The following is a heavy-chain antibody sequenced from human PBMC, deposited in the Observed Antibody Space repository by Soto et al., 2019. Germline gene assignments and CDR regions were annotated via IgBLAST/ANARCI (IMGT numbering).Heavy chain of an antibody. Sequence: QVQLVESGGGVVQPGRSLRLSCTASGFTFSNYPIHWVRQAPGKGLEWVALISSDGSNKYYADSVKGRFTISRDNAKNPLFVQMNSLRAEDTAVYYCARVLQVDIGVFDIWGQGTMVTVSS. V-gene: IGHV3-30-3*01. J-gene: IGHJ3*02. D-gene: IGHD5-12*01. CDR2: ISSDGSNK. CDR3: ARVLQVDIGVFDI. CDR1: GFTFSNYP.